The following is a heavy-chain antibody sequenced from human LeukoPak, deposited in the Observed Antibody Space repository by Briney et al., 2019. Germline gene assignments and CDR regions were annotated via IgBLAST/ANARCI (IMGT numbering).Heavy chain of an antibody. CDR1: GGSISSGGYY. D-gene: IGHD3-3*01. Sequence: PSETLSLTCTVSGGSISSGGYYWSWIRQPPGKGLEWFGYIYHSGSTYYNPSLKSRVTISVDRSKNQFSLKLSSVTAADTAVYYCARGGVSYYDFSWFDPWGQGTLVTVSS. CDR3: ARGGVSYYDFSWFDP. CDR2: IYHSGST. V-gene: IGHV4-30-2*01. J-gene: IGHJ5*02.